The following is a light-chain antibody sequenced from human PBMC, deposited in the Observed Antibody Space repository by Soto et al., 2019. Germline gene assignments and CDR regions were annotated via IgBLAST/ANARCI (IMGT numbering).Light chain of an antibody. Sequence: QSVLTQPHSASGSLGQSVTISCTGASSDVGAYHYVSWYQHHPGKAPKLIIYEVNKRPSGVPDRFSGSKSGFTASLTVSGLQPEDDADYYCNSYAGNNILIFGGGTQLTVL. CDR1: SSDVGAYHY. J-gene: IGLJ2*01. CDR3: NSYAGNNILI. V-gene: IGLV2-8*01. CDR2: EVN.